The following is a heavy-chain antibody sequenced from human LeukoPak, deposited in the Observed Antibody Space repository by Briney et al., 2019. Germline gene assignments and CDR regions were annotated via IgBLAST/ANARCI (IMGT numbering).Heavy chain of an antibody. V-gene: IGHV4-38-2*02. CDR1: GYSISSGYY. Sequence: SETLSLTCTVSGYSISSGYYWGWIRQPPGKGREWIGSIYHSGSTYYNPSLKSRVTISVDTSKNQFSLKLSSVTAADTAVYYCARGGDYGDYVGWFDPWGQGTLVTVSS. CDR3: ARGGDYGDYVGWFDP. J-gene: IGHJ5*02. CDR2: IYHSGST. D-gene: IGHD4-17*01.